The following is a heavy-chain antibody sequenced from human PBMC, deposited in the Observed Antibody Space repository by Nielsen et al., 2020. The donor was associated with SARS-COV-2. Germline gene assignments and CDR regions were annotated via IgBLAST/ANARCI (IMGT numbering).Heavy chain of an antibody. V-gene: IGHV3-73*01. J-gene: IGHJ6*02. Sequence: GESLKISCKTSGFTFSVTAMHWVRQDPGKGREWVGRIRTRSNRYTTSYAASLKGRFTISRDDSKDTVYLQMSGLATEDTAVYYCARMRYGLDVWGQGTSVTVSS. CDR2: IRTRSNRYTT. CDR3: ARMRYGLDV. CDR1: GFTFSVTA.